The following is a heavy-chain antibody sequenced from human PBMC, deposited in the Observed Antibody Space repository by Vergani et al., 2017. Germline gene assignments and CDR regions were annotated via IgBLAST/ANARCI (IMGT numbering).Heavy chain of an antibody. V-gene: IGHV5-51*01. CDR2: IYPGDSDT. CDR3: ARGDQLLEFDY. CDR1: GYNFANYW. Sequence: EVQLVQSGAEVKKPGESLKISCKGSGYNFANYWIGWVRQMPGKGLEWLGIIYPGDSDTKYSPSFQGQGTISSDKSISTAYLPWSSLKASDTAMYYCARGDQLLEFDYWGQGTLVTVSS. D-gene: IGHD2-2*01. J-gene: IGHJ4*02.